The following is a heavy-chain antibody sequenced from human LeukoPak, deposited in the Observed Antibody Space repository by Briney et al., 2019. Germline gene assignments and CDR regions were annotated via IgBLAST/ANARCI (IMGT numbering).Heavy chain of an antibody. D-gene: IGHD2/OR15-2a*01. J-gene: IGHJ4*02. CDR1: GFTFSNSD. CDR2: ISYDATNK. CDR3: AKASSNYFYYFEY. Sequence: PGGSLRLSCAASGFTFSNSDMHWVRQAPGKGLEWVAVISYDATNKYYADSVKGRFTLSRDNSKNTLYLQTNTLRDEDTAVYYCAKASSNYFYYFEYWGQGTLVTVSS. V-gene: IGHV3-30*18.